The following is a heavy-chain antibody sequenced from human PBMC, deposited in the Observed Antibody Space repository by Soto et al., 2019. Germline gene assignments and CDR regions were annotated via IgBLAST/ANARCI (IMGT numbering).Heavy chain of an antibody. CDR2: INPNSGDT. CDR1: GYTFTDYY. J-gene: IGHJ4*02. CDR3: TRVWDFWSGLPSDY. V-gene: IGHV1-2*02. Sequence: GASVKVSCKASGYTFTDYYLYWMRQAPGQGLEWMGWINPNSGDTNYAQKFQGRLTMTRDTSINTAYMELFRLGSDDTAVYYCTRVWDFWSGLPSDYWGQGTLVSVSS. D-gene: IGHD3-3*01.